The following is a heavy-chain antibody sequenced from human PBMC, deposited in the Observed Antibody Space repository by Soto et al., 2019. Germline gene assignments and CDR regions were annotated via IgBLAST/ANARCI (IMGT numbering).Heavy chain of an antibody. D-gene: IGHD3-22*01. J-gene: IGHJ4*02. Sequence: SETLSLTCNASGGSLSSHYLSCILQPPGKGLEWIGSIYYSGSTYYNPSLKSRITISVDTSKNQFSLKLSSVTAADTAVYYCARLGYDSRGVYWGQGTLVTVSS. CDR2: IYYSGST. V-gene: IGHV4-39*01. CDR3: ARLGYDSRGVY. CDR1: GGSLSSHY.